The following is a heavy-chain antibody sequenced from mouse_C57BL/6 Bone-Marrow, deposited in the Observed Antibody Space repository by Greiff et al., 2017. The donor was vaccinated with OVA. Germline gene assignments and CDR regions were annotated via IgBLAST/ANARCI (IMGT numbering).Heavy chain of an antibody. Sequence: VQLQQSGAELVRPGASVKLSCTASGFNIKDDYMHWVKQRPEQGLEWIGWIDPENGDTEYASKFQGKATITADTSSNTAYLQLSSLTSEDTAVYYCTTNYGRRAYAMDYWGQGTSVTVSS. D-gene: IGHD1-2*01. CDR1: GFNIKDDY. CDR3: TTNYGRRAYAMDY. J-gene: IGHJ4*01. V-gene: IGHV14-4*01. CDR2: IDPENGDT.